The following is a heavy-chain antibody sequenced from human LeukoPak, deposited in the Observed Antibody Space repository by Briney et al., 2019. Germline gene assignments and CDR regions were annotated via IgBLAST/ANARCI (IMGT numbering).Heavy chain of an antibody. V-gene: IGHV3-21*01. CDR2: ISSSSRYI. CDR1: GFTFSSFT. Sequence: GGSLRLSCAASGFTFSSFTMNWVRQAPGKGLEWVSSISSSSRYIYYGDSVMGRFTISRDNAKNSLYLQMNSLRAEDTAVYYCARGGSDPVSGRYYGGGAFDIWGQGTMVTASS. J-gene: IGHJ3*02. CDR3: ARGGSDPVSGRYYGGGAFDI. D-gene: IGHD1-26*01.